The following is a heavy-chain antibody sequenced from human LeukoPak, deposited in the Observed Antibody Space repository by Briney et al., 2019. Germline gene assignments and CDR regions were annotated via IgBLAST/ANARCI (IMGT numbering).Heavy chain of an antibody. CDR1: GFTFSSYW. J-gene: IGHJ4*02. V-gene: IGHV3-7*01. CDR3: ARDPLDYDGSGYTDY. Sequence: GGSLRLSCAASGFTFSSYWMSWVRQAPGKGLEWVANIKQDGSEKYYVDSVKGRFTISRDNAKNSLYLQMNSLRAEDTAVYYCARDPLDYDGSGYTDYWGQGTLVTVSS. CDR2: IKQDGSEK. D-gene: IGHD3-22*01.